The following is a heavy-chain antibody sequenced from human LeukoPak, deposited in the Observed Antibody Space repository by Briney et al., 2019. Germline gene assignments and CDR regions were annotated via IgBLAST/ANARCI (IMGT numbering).Heavy chain of an antibody. CDR2: IYPGDSDT. V-gene: IGHV5-51*01. D-gene: IGHD3-22*01. CDR3: ARLNDYDSSGYYYVADY. Sequence: GESLKISCKGSGYRFSTYWIGWVRQIPGKGLEWMGIIYPGDSDTRYSPSFQGQVTISADKSISAAYLQWSSLKASDTAVYYCARLNDYDSSGYYYVADYWGQGTLVTVSS. CDR1: GYRFSTYW. J-gene: IGHJ4*02.